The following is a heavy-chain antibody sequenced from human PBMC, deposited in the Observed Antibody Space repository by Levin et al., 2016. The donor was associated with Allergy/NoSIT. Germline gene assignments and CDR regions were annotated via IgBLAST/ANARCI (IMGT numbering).Heavy chain of an antibody. CDR1: GFSLYTSGVG. CDR2: IYWDGDE. D-gene: IGHD3-10*01. V-gene: IGHV2-5*02. J-gene: IGHJ6*02. Sequence: SGPTLVKPTQTLTLTCTFSGFSLYTSGVGVGWIRQPPGKALEWLALIYWDGDERYSPSLKSRLTITKDTSKSQVVLTMTNMDPVDTGTYYCARDFGSGSYAYYYGFDVWGQGTTVTVSS. CDR3: ARDFGSGSYAYYYGFDV.